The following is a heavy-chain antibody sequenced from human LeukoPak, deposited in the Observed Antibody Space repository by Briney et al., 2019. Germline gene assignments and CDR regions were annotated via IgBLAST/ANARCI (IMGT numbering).Heavy chain of an antibody. CDR1: GFTFSSYW. CDR2: IHEDGSDK. Sequence: GGSLRLSCAASGFTFSSYWMTWVRQAPGKGLAWMANIHEDGSDKYYVDSVKGRFTISRDNAKNSLYLQMNSLRAEDTASYHCARGVYDILTGPMDVWGQGTTVTVSS. CDR3: ARGVYDILTGPMDV. D-gene: IGHD3-9*01. J-gene: IGHJ6*02. V-gene: IGHV3-7*03.